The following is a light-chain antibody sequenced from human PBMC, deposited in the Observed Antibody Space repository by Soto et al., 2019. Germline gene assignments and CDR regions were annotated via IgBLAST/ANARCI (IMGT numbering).Light chain of an antibody. CDR1: QSISSW. CDR2: KAS. V-gene: IGKV1-5*03. Sequence: DIQMTQSPSTLSASVGDRVTITCRASQSISSWLAWYQQKPGKAPKLLIYKASSLASGVPSRFSGSGSGTEFTLTISSLQPDDFATYYCQQYHSYSHTFGQGTKLEIK. CDR3: QQYHSYSHT. J-gene: IGKJ2*01.